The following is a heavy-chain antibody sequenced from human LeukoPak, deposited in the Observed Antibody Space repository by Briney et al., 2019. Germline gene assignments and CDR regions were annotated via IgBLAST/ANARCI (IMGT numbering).Heavy chain of an antibody. J-gene: IGHJ4*02. CDR3: ARGVEPLAANTLAY. CDR2: LYSDGNT. Sequence: GGSLRPSCAASGFTVITNDMTWVRQAPGKGLEWISVLYSDGNTKYSDSVQGRFTISRDNSKNTLYLEMNSLSPDDTAVYYCARGVEPLAANTLAYWGQGTLVTVSS. CDR1: GFTVITND. D-gene: IGHD1-14*01. V-gene: IGHV3-53*01.